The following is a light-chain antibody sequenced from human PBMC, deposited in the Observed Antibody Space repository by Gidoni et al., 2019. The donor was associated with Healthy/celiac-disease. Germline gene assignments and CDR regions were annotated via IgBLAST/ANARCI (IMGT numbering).Light chain of an antibody. Sequence: EIVMTQSPATLSVSPGERATLSCRASQRVSSNLAWYQQKPGQAPRLLIYGASTRATGIPARFSGSGSGTEFTLTISSLQSEDFAVYYCQQYNNWPQTFXQXTKVXIK. J-gene: IGKJ1*01. V-gene: IGKV3-15*01. CDR1: QRVSSN. CDR2: GAS. CDR3: QQYNNWPQT.